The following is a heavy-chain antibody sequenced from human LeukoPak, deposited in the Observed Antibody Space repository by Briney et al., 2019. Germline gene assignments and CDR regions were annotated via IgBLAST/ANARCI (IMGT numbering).Heavy chain of an antibody. D-gene: IGHD1-20*01. Sequence: GESLKISCKGSGYSFTSYWIGWVRQMPGKGLEWMGIIYPGDSDTKYSPSLRGQVTISADRSITTAYLQWNTLQASDTAIYYCARHNNWAFDYWDRGTLLTVSS. V-gene: IGHV5-51*01. J-gene: IGHJ4*02. CDR2: IYPGDSDT. CDR3: ARHNNWAFDY. CDR1: GYSFTSYW.